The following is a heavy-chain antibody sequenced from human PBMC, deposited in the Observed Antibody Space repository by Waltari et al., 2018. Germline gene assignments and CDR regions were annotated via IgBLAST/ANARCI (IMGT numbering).Heavy chain of an antibody. CDR3: ARGYYYDSSGSKPDTFDY. CDR1: GYTFTSYG. V-gene: IGHV1-18*01. Sequence: QVQLVQSGAEVKKPGASVKVSCKASGYTFTSYGISWVRQAPGQGLEWMGWISAYNGNTNYAHKLQGRVTMTTDTSTSTAYMELRSLRSDDTAVYYCARGYYYDSSGSKPDTFDYWGQGTLVTVSS. CDR2: ISAYNGNT. D-gene: IGHD3-22*01. J-gene: IGHJ4*02.